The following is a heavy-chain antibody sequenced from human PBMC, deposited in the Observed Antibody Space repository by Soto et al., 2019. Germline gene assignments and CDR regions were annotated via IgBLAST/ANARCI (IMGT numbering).Heavy chain of an antibody. J-gene: IGHJ6*02. CDR2: IYYSGST. CDR1: GGSISSGGYY. CDR3: ARGGRRSPGMDV. Sequence: QVQLQESGPGLVKPSQTLSLTCTVSGGSISSGGYYWSWIRQHPGKGLEWIGYIYYSGSTYYNPSPKSRATISVDTSKNQFSLKLSSVTAADTAVYYCARGGRRSPGMDVWGQGTTVTVSS. V-gene: IGHV4-31*03.